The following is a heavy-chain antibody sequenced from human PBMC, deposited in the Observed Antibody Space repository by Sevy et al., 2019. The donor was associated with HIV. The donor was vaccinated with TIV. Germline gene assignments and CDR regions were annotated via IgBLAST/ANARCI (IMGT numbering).Heavy chain of an antibody. V-gene: IGHV3-48*02. J-gene: IGHJ5*02. CDR1: GFTFSSYS. Sequence: GGSLRLSCAASGFTFSSYSMNWVRQAPGKGLEWVSYISSSSSTIYYADFVKGRFTISRDNAKNSLYLQMNSLRDEDTAVYYCARGYCSSTSCYWENWFDPWGQGTLVTVSS. D-gene: IGHD2-2*01. CDR2: ISSSSSTI. CDR3: ARGYCSSTSCYWENWFDP.